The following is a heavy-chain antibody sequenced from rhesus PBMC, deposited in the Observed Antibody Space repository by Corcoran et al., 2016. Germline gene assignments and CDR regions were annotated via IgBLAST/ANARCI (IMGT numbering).Heavy chain of an antibody. CDR1: GGSISGGYD. CDR3: ARDIAAALFDY. J-gene: IGHJ4*01. CDR2: IYGSSGST. D-gene: IGHD6-25*01. Sequence: QVQLQESGPGVVKPSETLSLTCAVSGGSISGGYDWSWIRQPPGKGLEWLGYIYGSSGSTNYNPSLKNRVTISKDASKNEFSLKLSSVTAADTAVYYCARDIAAALFDYWGQGVLVTVSS. V-gene: IGHV4-76*01.